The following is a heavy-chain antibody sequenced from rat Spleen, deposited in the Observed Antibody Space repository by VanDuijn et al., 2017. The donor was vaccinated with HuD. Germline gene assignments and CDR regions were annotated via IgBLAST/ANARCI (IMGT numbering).Heavy chain of an antibody. V-gene: IGHV5-19*01. D-gene: IGHD1-12*02. CDR1: GFTFSNYG. J-gene: IGHJ3*01. Sequence: EVQLVESGGGLVQPGRSLKLSCAASGFTFSNYGMHWIRQAPTKGLEWVASISPSGGSTYYRDSVKGRFTISRDNAKSTLYLQISSLRSEDTATYYCTRDNYDGTYYYGFASWGQGTLVTVSS. CDR2: ISPSGGST. CDR3: TRDNYDGTYYYGFAS.